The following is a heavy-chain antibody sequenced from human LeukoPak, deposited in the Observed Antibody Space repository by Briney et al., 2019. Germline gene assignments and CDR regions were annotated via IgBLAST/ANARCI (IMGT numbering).Heavy chain of an antibody. CDR1: GFTFSSYW. V-gene: IGHV3-7*01. D-gene: IGHD3-22*01. Sequence: GGSLRLSCAASGFTFSSYWMSWVRQAPGKGLEWVANIKQDGSEKYYVDSVKGRFTISRDNAKNSLYLQMNSLRAEDTTVYYCARGGGYYYFDYWGQGTLVTVSS. CDR2: IKQDGSEK. J-gene: IGHJ4*02. CDR3: ARGGGYYYFDY.